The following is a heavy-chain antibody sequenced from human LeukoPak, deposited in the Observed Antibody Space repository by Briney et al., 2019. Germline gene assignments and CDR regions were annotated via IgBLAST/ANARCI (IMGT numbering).Heavy chain of an antibody. V-gene: IGHV1-46*01. CDR3: ASLLSPGGLAFDY. D-gene: IGHD6-19*01. J-gene: IGHJ4*02. CDR1: GYTFTGYY. CDR2: INPSGGST. Sequence: ASVKVSCKASGYTFTGYYMHWVRQAPGQRLEWMGIINPSGGSTSYAQKFQGRVTMTRDMPTSTVYMELSSLRSEDTAVYYCASLLSPGGLAFDYWGQGTLVTVSS.